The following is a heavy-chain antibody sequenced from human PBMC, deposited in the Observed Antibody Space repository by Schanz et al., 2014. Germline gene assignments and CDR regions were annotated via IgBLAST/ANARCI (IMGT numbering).Heavy chain of an antibody. CDR2: INTGSNYI. Sequence: QVHLLESGRGLVEPGGSLRLSCAASGFSFSDYYMSWIRQAPGKGLEWISFINTGSNYINYADSVKGRFTISRDNTKNSLFLQLNSLRADDTAVYYCARNRGSGGQNWYFDLWGRGTLVTVSS. V-gene: IGHV3-11*03. J-gene: IGHJ2*01. CDR1: GFSFSDYY. D-gene: IGHD1-26*01. CDR3: ARNRGSGGQNWYFDL.